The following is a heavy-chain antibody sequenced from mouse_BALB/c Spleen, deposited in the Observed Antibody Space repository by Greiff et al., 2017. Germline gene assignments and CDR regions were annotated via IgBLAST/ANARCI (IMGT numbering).Heavy chain of an antibody. J-gene: IGHJ4*01. Sequence: EVMLVESGGGLVQPGGSRKLSCAASGFTFSSFGMHWVRQAPEKGLEWVAYISSGSSTIYYADTVKGRFTISRDNPKNTLFLQMTSLRSEDTAMYYCARDYGYVAMDYWGQGTSVTVSS. V-gene: IGHV5-17*02. CDR2: ISSGSSTI. CDR1: GFTFSSFG. D-gene: IGHD1-2*01. CDR3: ARDYGYVAMDY.